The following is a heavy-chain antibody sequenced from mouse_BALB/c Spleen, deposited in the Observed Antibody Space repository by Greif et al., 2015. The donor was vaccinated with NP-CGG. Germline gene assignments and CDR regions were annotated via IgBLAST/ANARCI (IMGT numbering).Heavy chain of an antibody. CDR1: GYTFTSYW. CDR3: ARNGGSMDY. Sequence: QVQLQQSGAELVKPGASVKLSCKASGYTFTSYWMHWVKQRPGQGLEWIGEINPSNGRTNYNEKFKSKATLTVDKSSSTAYMQLSSLTSEDSAVYYCARNGGSMDYWGQGTSVTVSS. CDR2: INPSNGRT. V-gene: IGHV1S81*02. J-gene: IGHJ4*01.